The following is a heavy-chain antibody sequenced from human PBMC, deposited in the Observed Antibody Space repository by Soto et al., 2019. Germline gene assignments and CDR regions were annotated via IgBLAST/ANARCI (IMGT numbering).Heavy chain of an antibody. Sequence: QVQLVESGGGVVQPGRSLRLSCAASGFTFSSYGMHWVRQAPGKGLEWVAVIWYDGSNKYYADSVKGRFTISRDNSKNTLYLQMNSLRADDTAVYYCARAEGAYCGGDCYYFDYWGQGTLVTVSS. CDR3: ARAEGAYCGGDCYYFDY. D-gene: IGHD2-21*02. V-gene: IGHV3-33*01. CDR1: GFTFSSYG. CDR2: IWYDGSNK. J-gene: IGHJ4*02.